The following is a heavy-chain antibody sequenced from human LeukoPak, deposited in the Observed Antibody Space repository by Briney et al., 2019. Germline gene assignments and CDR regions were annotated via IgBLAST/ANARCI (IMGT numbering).Heavy chain of an antibody. J-gene: IGHJ4*02. CDR1: GFTVSSNY. CDR2: IYSGGST. CDR3: AKDFYSSGWYFDY. D-gene: IGHD6-19*01. Sequence: GGSLRLSCAASGFTVSSNYMNWVRQAPGKGLEWVSIIYSGGSTFYADSVKGRFTISRDNSKNTLYLQMNSLRAEDTALYYCAKDFYSSGWYFDYWGQGTLVTVSS. V-gene: IGHV3-66*01.